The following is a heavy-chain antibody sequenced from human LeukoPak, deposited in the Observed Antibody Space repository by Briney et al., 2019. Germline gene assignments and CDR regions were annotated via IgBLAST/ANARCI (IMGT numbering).Heavy chain of an antibody. V-gene: IGHV1-18*01. Sequence: ASVKVSCKASGYTFTSYGISRVRQAPGQGLEWMGWISAYNGNTNYAQKLQGRVTMTTDTSTSTAYMELRSLRSDDTAVYYCARGPHGAARPEPFDYWGQGTLVTVSS. CDR2: ISAYNGNT. CDR1: GYTFTSYG. J-gene: IGHJ4*02. CDR3: ARGPHGAARPEPFDY. D-gene: IGHD6-6*01.